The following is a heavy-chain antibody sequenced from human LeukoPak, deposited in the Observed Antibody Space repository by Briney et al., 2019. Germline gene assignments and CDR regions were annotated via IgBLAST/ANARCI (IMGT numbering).Heavy chain of an antibody. D-gene: IGHD1-1*01. V-gene: IGHV5-51*01. J-gene: IGHJ4*02. Sequence: ESLKVSCKVSGSSFTSYWIGWVRQMPGKGLECMGIIYPGDSDTRYSPSFQGQVTISADKSISTAYLQWSSLKASDTAIYYCSRHETGPYFDYWGQGTLVTVSS. CDR1: GSSFTSYW. CDR2: IYPGDSDT. CDR3: SRHETGPYFDY.